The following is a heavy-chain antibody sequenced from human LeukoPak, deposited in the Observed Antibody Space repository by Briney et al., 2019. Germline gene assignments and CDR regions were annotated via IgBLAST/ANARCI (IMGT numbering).Heavy chain of an antibody. J-gene: IGHJ5*02. D-gene: IGHD6-19*01. V-gene: IGHV4-61*02. CDR2: IYSNGWT. CDR1: GGSISTDLYY. Sequence: KTSETLSLTCTVSGGSISTDLYYWTWIRQPAGKGLEWIGRIYSNGWTDYNPPLKSRVSISIDTSKNHFSLKMSLATAADTALYYCARGSGWNSFDPWGQGTLVTVSS. CDR3: ARGSGWNSFDP.